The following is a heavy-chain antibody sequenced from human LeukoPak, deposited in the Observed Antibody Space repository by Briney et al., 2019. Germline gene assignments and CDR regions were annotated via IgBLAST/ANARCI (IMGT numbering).Heavy chain of an antibody. Sequence: GGPLSLSCAASGLTFSSFELTGFGKAPGKGLEWVSYISSSGSTIYYADSVKGRFTISRDNAKNSLYLQMNSLRAEDTAVYYCAELGITMIGGVWGKGTTVTISS. CDR1: GLTFSSFE. CDR2: ISSSGSTI. V-gene: IGHV3-48*03. D-gene: IGHD3-10*02. J-gene: IGHJ6*04. CDR3: AELGITMIGGV.